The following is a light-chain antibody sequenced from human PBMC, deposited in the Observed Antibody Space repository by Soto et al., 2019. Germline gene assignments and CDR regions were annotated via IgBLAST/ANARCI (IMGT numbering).Light chain of an antibody. J-gene: IGLJ2*01. CDR1: ALPKKY. CDR2: DDS. CDR3: YSVDDSGKGV. V-gene: IGLV3-10*01. Sequence: SYELTQPPSVSVSPGKTARITCSGAALPKKYAYWYQQESGQAPVLVIYDDSERPSGIPERFSGSSSGTMATLTITGAQLEDEADYYCYSVDDSGKGVFGGGTKLTVL.